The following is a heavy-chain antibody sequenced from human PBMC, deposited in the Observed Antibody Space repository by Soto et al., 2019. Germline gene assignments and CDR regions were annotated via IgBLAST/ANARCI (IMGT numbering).Heavy chain of an antibody. J-gene: IGHJ5*02. CDR1: GGSISSSSYY. CDR3: ARYCSGGSCYSPWFDP. V-gene: IGHV4-39*01. CDR2: IYYSGST. D-gene: IGHD2-15*01. Sequence: PSETLSLTCTVSGGSISSSSYYWGWIRQPPGKGLEWIGSIYYSGSTYYNPSLKSRVTISVDTSKNQFSLTLSSVTAADTAVYYCARYCSGGSCYSPWFDPWGQGTLVTVSS.